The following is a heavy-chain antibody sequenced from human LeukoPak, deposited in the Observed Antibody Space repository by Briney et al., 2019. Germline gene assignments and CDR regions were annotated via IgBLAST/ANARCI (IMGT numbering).Heavy chain of an antibody. D-gene: IGHD3-3*01. Sequence: GGSLRLSCAASGFTFDDYAMHRVRQAPGKGLEWVSGISWNSGSIGYADSVKGRFTISRDNAKNSLYLQMNSLGAEDTALYYCAKDITRSGQYYFDYWGQGTLVTVSS. V-gene: IGHV3-9*01. J-gene: IGHJ4*02. CDR1: GFTFDDYA. CDR2: ISWNSGSI. CDR3: AKDITRSGQYYFDY.